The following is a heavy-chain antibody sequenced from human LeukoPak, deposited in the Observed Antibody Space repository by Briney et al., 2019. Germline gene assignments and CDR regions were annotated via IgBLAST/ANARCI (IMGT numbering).Heavy chain of an antibody. CDR1: GFTFDDYA. D-gene: IGHD3-22*01. J-gene: IGHJ3*02. V-gene: IGHV3-9*01. Sequence: GGSLRLSCAASGFTFDDYAMHWVRQAPGKGLEWVSGISWNSGSIGYADSVKGRSTISRDNSKNTLYLQMNSLRAEDTAVYYCAKAALVVVITAAAFDIWGQGTMVTVSS. CDR3: AKAALVVVITAAAFDI. CDR2: ISWNSGSI.